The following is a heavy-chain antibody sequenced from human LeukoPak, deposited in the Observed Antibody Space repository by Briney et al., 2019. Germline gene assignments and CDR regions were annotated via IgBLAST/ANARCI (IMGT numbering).Heavy chain of an antibody. D-gene: IGHD3-10*01. CDR2: ISSSGSTI. Sequence: PGGSLRLSCAASGFSFSDYAIYWVRQAPGKGLEWVSYISSSGSTIYYADSVRGRFTISRDNAKNSLYLQMNSLRAEDTATYFCERHLRGVRGTFDYWGQGTLVTVSS. V-gene: IGHV3-48*03. CDR1: GFSFSDYA. J-gene: IGHJ4*02. CDR3: ERHLRGVRGTFDY.